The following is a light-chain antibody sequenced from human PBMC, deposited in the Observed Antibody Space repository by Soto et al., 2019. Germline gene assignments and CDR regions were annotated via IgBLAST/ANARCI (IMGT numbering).Light chain of an antibody. CDR2: GAS. V-gene: IGKV3-20*01. J-gene: IGKJ3*01. CDR3: QQYGSSLFT. CDR1: QSVSSSY. Sequence: EIVLTQSPGTLSLSPGERATLSCRASQSVSSSYLAWYQQKPGQAPRRLIYGASSRATGIPDRFSGSGSGTDFTLTISRLKPEDFAVYYCQQYGSSLFTFGTGTKVDIK.